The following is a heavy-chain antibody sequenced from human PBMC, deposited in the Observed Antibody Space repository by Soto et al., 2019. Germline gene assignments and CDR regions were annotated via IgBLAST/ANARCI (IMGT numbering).Heavy chain of an antibody. CDR2: IFYSGST. CDR1: GGSISSYY. V-gene: IGHV4-59*08. CDR3: ARRARGSSWYGWFDP. J-gene: IGHJ5*02. D-gene: IGHD6-13*01. Sequence: SETLSLTCTVSGGSISSYYWSWIRQPPGKGLEWIGYIFYSGSTNYNPSLKSRVTISVDTSKNQFSLRLSSVTAADTAVYFCARRARGSSWYGWFDPWGHGTLVTVTS.